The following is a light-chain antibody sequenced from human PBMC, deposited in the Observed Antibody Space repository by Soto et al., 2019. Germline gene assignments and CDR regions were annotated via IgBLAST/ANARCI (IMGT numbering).Light chain of an antibody. CDR1: QSISSW. V-gene: IGKV1-5*01. CDR3: QHYNSYSEA. Sequence: DNQITQSPSTLSASVGDRVTITCRASQSISSWLAWYQQKPGKAPKLLIYDASSLESGVPSRFSGSGSGTEFTLTISSLQPDDFATYYCQHYNSYSEAFGQGTKVDIK. J-gene: IGKJ1*01. CDR2: DAS.